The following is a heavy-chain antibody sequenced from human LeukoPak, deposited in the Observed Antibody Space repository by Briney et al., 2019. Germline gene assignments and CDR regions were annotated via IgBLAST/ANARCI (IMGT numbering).Heavy chain of an antibody. J-gene: IGHJ5*02. D-gene: IGHD1-14*01. V-gene: IGHV4-61*02. Sequence: PSETLSLTCTVSGDSISSGSYYWSWIRQPAGKGLEWIGRIYGRGGSNYNPSLKSRVTISVDTSKNQFSLKLSSVTAADTAVYYCARDGIHLWGQGTLVTVSS. CDR1: GDSISSGSYY. CDR2: IYGRGGS. CDR3: ARDGIHL.